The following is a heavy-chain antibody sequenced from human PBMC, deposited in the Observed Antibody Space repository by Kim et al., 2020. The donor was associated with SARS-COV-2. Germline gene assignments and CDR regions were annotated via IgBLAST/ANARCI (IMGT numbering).Heavy chain of an antibody. D-gene: IGHD6-13*01. Sequence: SVKVSCKASGGTFSSYAISWVRQAPGQGLEWMGGIIPIFGTANYAQKFQGRVTITADKSTSTAYMELSSLRSEDTAVYYCARDGVAAAAIYYYYGMDVWGQGTTVTVSS. J-gene: IGHJ6*02. V-gene: IGHV1-69*06. CDR1: GGTFSSYA. CDR2: IIPIFGTA. CDR3: ARDGVAAAAIYYYYGMDV.